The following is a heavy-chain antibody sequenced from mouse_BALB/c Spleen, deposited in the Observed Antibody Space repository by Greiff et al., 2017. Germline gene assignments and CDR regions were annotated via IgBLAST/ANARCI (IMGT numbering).Heavy chain of an antibody. D-gene: IGHD2-14*01. V-gene: IGHV1-4*01. CDR2: INPSSGYT. CDR1: GYTFTSYW. J-gene: IGHJ2*01. Sequence: QVQLQQSGTVLARPGASVKMSCKASGYTFTSYWMHWVKQRPGQGLEWIGYINPSSGYTNYNQKFKDKATLTADKSSSTAYMQLSSLTSEDSAVYYCARSSYRYDERYYFDYWGQGTTLTVSS. CDR3: ARSSYRYDERYYFDY.